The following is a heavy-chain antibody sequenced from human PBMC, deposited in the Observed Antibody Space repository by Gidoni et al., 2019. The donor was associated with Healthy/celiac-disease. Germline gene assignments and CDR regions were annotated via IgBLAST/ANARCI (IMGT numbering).Heavy chain of an antibody. CDR3: AKGEQWAEPPLFDY. CDR1: GSTFSSYA. V-gene: IGHV3-23*01. J-gene: IGHJ4*02. D-gene: IGHD6-19*01. Sequence: EVQLLESGGGLVQPGGSLRLSCAAAGSTFSSYAMSCVRQAPGKGLECCSAISGRGGSTYYADSVKGRFTISRDNSKNPLYLQMNSLRAEDTAVYYCAKGEQWAEPPLFDYWGQGTLVTVSS. CDR2: ISGRGGST.